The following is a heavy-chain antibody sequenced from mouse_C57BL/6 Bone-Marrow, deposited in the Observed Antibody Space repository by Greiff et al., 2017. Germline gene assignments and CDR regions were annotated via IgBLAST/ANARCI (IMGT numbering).Heavy chain of an antibody. CDR1: GFTFSSYG. CDR2: ISSGGSYT. Sequence: EVQLVESGGDLVKPGGSLKLSCAASGFTFSSYGMSWVRQTPDKRLEWVATISSGGSYTYYPDSVKGRFTISRDNAKNTLYLQMSSLKSEDTAMYYCARPTGYYAMDYWGQGTSVTVSS. J-gene: IGHJ4*01. V-gene: IGHV5-6*01. CDR3: ARPTGYYAMDY.